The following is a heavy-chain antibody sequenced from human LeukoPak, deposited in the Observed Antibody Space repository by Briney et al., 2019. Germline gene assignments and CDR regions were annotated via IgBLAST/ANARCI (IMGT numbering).Heavy chain of an antibody. D-gene: IGHD4-23*01. CDR1: GFTFSSYW. Sequence: GGSLRLSCAASGFTFSSYWMHWVRQAPGKGLVWVSRINGDGSRTRYADSVKGRFTISRDNAKNTLYLQMNSLRAEDTAVYYCARDLDYGGYSNFDYWGQGTPVTVSS. J-gene: IGHJ4*02. CDR2: INGDGSRT. V-gene: IGHV3-74*01. CDR3: ARDLDYGGYSNFDY.